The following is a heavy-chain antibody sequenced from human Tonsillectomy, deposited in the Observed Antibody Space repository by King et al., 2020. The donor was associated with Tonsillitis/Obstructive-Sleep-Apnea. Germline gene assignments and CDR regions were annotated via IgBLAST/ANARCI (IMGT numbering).Heavy chain of an antibody. Sequence: QLVQSGAEVKKPGASVKVSCKASGYTFTSYYMHWVRQAPGQGLEWMGIINPSGGSTSYAQKFQGRVTMTRDTSTSTVYMELSSLRSEDTAVYYCRSMVRGVIPFDYWGQGTLVTVSS. CDR1: GYTFTSYY. CDR3: RSMVRGVIPFDY. V-gene: IGHV1-46*01. CDR2: INPSGGST. D-gene: IGHD3-10*01. J-gene: IGHJ4*02.